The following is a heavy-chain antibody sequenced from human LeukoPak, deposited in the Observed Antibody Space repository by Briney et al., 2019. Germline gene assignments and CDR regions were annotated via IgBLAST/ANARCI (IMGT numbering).Heavy chain of an antibody. Sequence: GGSLRLSCAASGFTFRDYTMNWVRQSPGKGLEWVSPINKGGTFIKYTDSVKGRYTISRDKSKNMLYLQMNSLRAEDTAVYNCAKWKYSNSGIDDYWGQGTLVTVSS. V-gene: IGHV3-23*05. CDR1: GFTFRDYT. J-gene: IGHJ4*02. CDR3: AKWKYSNSGIDDY. CDR2: INKGGTFI. D-gene: IGHD6-6*01.